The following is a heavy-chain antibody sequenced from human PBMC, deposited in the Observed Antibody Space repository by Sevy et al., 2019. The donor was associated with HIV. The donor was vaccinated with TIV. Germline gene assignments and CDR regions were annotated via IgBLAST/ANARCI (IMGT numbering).Heavy chain of an antibody. CDR1: GFRFSAFG. Sequence: GGSLRLSCVASGFRFSAFGMGWVRQAAGEGLEWVSGINGGGGSTYYRNSVKGRFTVSRDNSKNTVYLQMNSLRADDTAVYYCAKAPYYDFWSHNYNNWFDPWGQGTLVTVSS. D-gene: IGHD3-3*01. CDR2: INGGGGST. V-gene: IGHV3-23*01. CDR3: AKAPYYDFWSHNYNNWFDP. J-gene: IGHJ5*02.